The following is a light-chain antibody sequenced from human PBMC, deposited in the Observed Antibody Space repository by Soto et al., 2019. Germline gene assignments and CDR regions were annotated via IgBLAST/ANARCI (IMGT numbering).Light chain of an antibody. V-gene: IGKV1-39*01. CDR1: QSISNH. Sequence: DIQMTESPSSLSASVDGRVNINCRASQSISNHLNWYQQKPGKAPKLLIFAASTLQSGVPSRFSGSRSGTDFTLTISSLQPEDFAVYYCQHSGYWPYTFGQGTKVDIK. CDR3: QHSGYWPYT. CDR2: AAS. J-gene: IGKJ2*01.